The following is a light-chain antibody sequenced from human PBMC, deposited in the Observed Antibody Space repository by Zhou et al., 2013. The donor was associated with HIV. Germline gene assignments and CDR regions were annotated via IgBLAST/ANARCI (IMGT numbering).Light chain of an antibody. CDR2: GTS. V-gene: IGKV3-15*01. J-gene: IGKJ3*01. Sequence: EIVLTQSPATLSVSPGETATLSCRASQSVSGYLAWYQQKPGQAPRLLIYGTSTRATGVPARFTGSGSGTEFTLTISSLQSEDFGIYYCQQHDNWPPFTFGPGTIVDIK. CDR1: QSVSGY. CDR3: QQHDNWPPFT.